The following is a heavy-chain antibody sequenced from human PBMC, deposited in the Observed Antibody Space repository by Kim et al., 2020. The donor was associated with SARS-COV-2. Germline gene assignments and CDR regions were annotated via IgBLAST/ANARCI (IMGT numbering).Heavy chain of an antibody. CDR2: RI. J-gene: IGHJ4*02. D-gene: IGHD2-15*01. Sequence: RIYYADSVLGRFTLSRAHSKNPLFLQMHSLRREDAGVYYCAKEGDDGGLDVWGQGTQVNVSS. V-gene: IGHV3-NL1*01. CDR3: AKEGDDGGLDV.